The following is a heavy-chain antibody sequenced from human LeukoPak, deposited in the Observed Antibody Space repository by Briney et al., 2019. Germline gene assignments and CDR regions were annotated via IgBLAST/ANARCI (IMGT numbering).Heavy chain of an antibody. V-gene: IGHV3-74*01. J-gene: IGHJ4*02. CDR2: INSDGSST. Sequence: PGGSLRLSCAASGFTFSSYWMHWVRQAPGKGLVRVSRINSDGSSTSYADSVKGRFTISRDNAKNSLYLQMNSLRAEDTAVYYCARNSGYYDSSGDFDYWGQGTLVTVSS. D-gene: IGHD3-22*01. CDR1: GFTFSSYW. CDR3: ARNSGYYDSSGDFDY.